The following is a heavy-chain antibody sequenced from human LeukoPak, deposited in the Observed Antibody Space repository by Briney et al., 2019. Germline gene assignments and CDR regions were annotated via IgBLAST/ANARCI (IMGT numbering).Heavy chain of an antibody. J-gene: IGHJ6*04. CDR2: ITSSSSAI. Sequence: PGGSLRLSCVASGFTFSNYSMNWVRQAPGKGLEWISYITSSSSAIYYAESVKGQVTVSRDNAKNSLYLQMNSLRAEDTAVYYCAELGITMIGGVWGKGTTVTISS. V-gene: IGHV3-48*01. CDR1: GFTFSNYS. D-gene: IGHD3-10*02. CDR3: AELGITMIGGV.